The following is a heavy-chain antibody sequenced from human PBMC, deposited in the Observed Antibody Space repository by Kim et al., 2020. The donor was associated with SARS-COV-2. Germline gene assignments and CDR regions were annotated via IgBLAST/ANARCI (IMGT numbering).Heavy chain of an antibody. V-gene: IGHV3-43*02. Sequence: GGSLRLSCAASGFVFDDYAMHWVRQAPGKGLEWVSLISGDGGSTYYADSVKGRFTISRDNSKNSLYLQMISLRTEDTALYYCAKDYTDTRKSAPYYYYYMDVWGKGTTVTVSS. CDR3: AKDYTDTRKSAPYYYYYMDV. J-gene: IGHJ6*03. CDR1: GFVFDDYA. D-gene: IGHD5-18*01. CDR2: ISGDGGST.